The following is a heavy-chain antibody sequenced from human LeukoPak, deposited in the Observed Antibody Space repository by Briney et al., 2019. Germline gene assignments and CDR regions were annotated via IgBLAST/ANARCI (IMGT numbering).Heavy chain of an antibody. J-gene: IGHJ4*02. Sequence: PGGSLRLSCAASGFTFSDYYVSWIRQAPGEGLEWGSYISSSSSYTNYADSVKGRFTISRDNAKNTLYLQMNSLRAEDTAVYFCAKARYPAGWHHIDYWGQGTLVTVSS. D-gene: IGHD6-19*01. CDR2: ISSSSSYT. CDR1: GFTFSDYY. CDR3: AKARYPAGWHHIDY. V-gene: IGHV3-11*03.